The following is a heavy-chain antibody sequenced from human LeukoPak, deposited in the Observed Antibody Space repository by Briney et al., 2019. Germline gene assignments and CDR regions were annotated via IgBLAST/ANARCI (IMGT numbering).Heavy chain of an antibody. Sequence: SVKVSCKASGGTFSSYTISWVRQAPGQGLEWMGGIITISGTANYAQKFQDRVTITADESTSTVYMELSSLRSEDTAVYYCARVVGLTGYSSSWYSGYYYYMDVWGKGTTVTVSS. CDR2: IITISGTA. CDR3: ARVVGLTGYSSSWYSGYYYYMDV. V-gene: IGHV1-69*13. D-gene: IGHD6-13*01. CDR1: GGTFSSYT. J-gene: IGHJ6*03.